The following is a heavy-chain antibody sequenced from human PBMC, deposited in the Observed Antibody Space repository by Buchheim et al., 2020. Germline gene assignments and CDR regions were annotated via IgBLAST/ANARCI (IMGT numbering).Heavy chain of an antibody. Sequence: QVQLQQWGAGLLKPSETLSLTCAVYGGSFSGYYWSWIRQPPGKGLEWIGEITPSGSTNYNPSPKSRVTISVDTSKTQSPLQLSSVTAADTAVYYCARVTGYCSSTSCYQGYYYYYGMDVWGQGTT. CDR3: ARVTGYCSSTSCYQGYYYYYGMDV. D-gene: IGHD2-2*01. CDR2: ITPSGST. V-gene: IGHV4-34*01. CDR1: GGSFSGYY. J-gene: IGHJ6*02.